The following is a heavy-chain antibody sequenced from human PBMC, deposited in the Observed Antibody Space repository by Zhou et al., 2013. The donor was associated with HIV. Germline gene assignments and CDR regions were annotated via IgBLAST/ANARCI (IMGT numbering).Heavy chain of an antibody. J-gene: IGHJ4*02. CDR3: ATTPYSSGWYGVGVY. Sequence: QVQLVQSGAEVKKPGASVKVSCKASGYTLTGYYMHWVRQAPGQGLEWMGWMAPNSDVTKYAPKLQGRVTMTRDTSINTAYMELSSLRSEDTAVYYCATTPYSSGWYGVGVYWGQGTLVTVSS. V-gene: IGHV1-2*02. CDR1: GYTLTGYY. D-gene: IGHD6-19*01. CDR2: MAPNSDVT.